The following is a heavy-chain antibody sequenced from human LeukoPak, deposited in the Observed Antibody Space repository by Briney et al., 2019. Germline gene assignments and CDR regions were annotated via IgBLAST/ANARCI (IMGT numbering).Heavy chain of an antibody. D-gene: IGHD6-19*01. J-gene: IGHJ6*02. CDR2: INHSGST. V-gene: IGHV4-34*01. Sequence: PSETLSLTCAVYGGSFSGYYWSWIRQPPGKGLEWIGEINHSGSTNYNPSLKSRVTISVDTSKNQFSLKLSSVTAADTAVYYCAKHAPYSSGRPGYYYYGMDVWVQGTTVTVSS. CDR1: GGSFSGYY. CDR3: AKHAPYSSGRPGYYYYGMDV.